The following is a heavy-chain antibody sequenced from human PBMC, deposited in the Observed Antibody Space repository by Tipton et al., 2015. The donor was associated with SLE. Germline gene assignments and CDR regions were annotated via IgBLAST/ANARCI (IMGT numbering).Heavy chain of an antibody. CDR1: GGSISNSNW. J-gene: IGHJ6*03. Sequence: TLSLTCAVSGGSISNSNWWSWVRQPPGKGLEWIGEIYHSGSTNYNPSLKSRVTISVDKSKNQFSLRLTSVTAADTAVYYCARSLKGYYYYYYYMDVWGKGTTVTVSS. CDR2: IYHSGST. V-gene: IGHV4-4*02. CDR3: ARSLKGYYYYYYYMDV.